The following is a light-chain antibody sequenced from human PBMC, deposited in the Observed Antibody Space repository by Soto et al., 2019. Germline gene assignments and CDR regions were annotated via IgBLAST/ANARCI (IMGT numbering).Light chain of an antibody. J-gene: IGLJ1*01. CDR3: DSYTSSGTYV. V-gene: IGLV2-14*01. CDR2: DVS. CDR1: SSDVADYKF. Sequence: QSALTQPASVSGSPGQSIAMSSTGSSSDVADYKFVSWYQQHPGKAPKLMIYDVSSRPSGVSNRFSGSKSGNTASLTISGLQAEDEADYYCDSYTSSGTYVFGSGTKLTVL.